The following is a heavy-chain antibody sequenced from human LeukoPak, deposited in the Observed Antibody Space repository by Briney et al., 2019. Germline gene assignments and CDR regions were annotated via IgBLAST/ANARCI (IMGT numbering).Heavy chain of an antibody. V-gene: IGHV1-46*01. J-gene: IGHJ3*02. D-gene: IGHD2-8*01. Sequence: GASVKVSCKASGYTFTNYYIHWVRQAPVQGLGWMGIINPSGSSTSYAQKFQGRVTMTRDTSTSTVYMELSSLRSEDTAVYYCAGGTTNTKGAFDMWGQGTMVTVSS. CDR1: GYTFTNYY. CDR3: AGGTTNTKGAFDM. CDR2: INPSGSST.